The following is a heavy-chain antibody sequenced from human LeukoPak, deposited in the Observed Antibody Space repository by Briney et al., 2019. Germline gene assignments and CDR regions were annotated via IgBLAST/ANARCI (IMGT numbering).Heavy chain of an antibody. Sequence: GGSLRLSCAASGFSFSGNAMSWVRQAPEKGLEWVSTIVGSGSTYYADSVKGRFTISRDNSKNTLYLQMNSLRAEDTAVYYCAKRSTIFGVVTPNMDVWGKGATVTVSS. CDR2: IVGSGST. V-gene: IGHV3-23*01. CDR1: GFSFSGNA. D-gene: IGHD3-3*01. CDR3: AKRSTIFGVVTPNMDV. J-gene: IGHJ6*03.